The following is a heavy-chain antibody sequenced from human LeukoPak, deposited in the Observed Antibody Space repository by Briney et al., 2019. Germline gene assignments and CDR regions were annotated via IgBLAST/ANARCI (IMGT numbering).Heavy chain of an antibody. J-gene: IGHJ4*02. CDR2: IYSGGST. CDR3: AKDFGSSGD. D-gene: IGHD6-6*01. Sequence: PGGSLRLSCAASGFTVCSNYMSWVRQAPGKGLEWVSVIYSGGSTKYADSVTGRVTISRDNSKNTLYLQMNSLRVEDTAVYYCAKDFGSSGDWGQGTLVTVSS. CDR1: GFTVCSNY. V-gene: IGHV3-53*01.